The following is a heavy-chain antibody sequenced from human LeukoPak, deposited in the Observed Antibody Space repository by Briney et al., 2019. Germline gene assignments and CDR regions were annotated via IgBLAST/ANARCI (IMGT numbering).Heavy chain of an antibody. D-gene: IGHD6-19*01. CDR3: ANTWYSSGWRHFDY. CDR1: GFTFSSYG. CDR2: IRYDGSNK. J-gene: IGHJ4*02. V-gene: IGHV3-30*02. Sequence: GGSLRLSCAASGFTFSSYGMHWVRQAPGKGLEWVAFIRYDGSNKYYADSVKGRFTISRDNSKNTLYLQMNSLRAEDTAVYYCANTWYSSGWRHFDYWGQGTLVTVSS.